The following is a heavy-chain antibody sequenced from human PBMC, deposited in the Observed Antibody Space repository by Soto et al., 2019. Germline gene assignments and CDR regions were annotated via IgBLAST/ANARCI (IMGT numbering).Heavy chain of an antibody. CDR2: FYYSGST. Sequence: SETLSLTCTVSGGSISSGPYSWGWIRQPPGKGLEWIGTFYYSGSTNYNPSLESRVTISVDTSRNQFSLKVSSVTAADTAVYYCARLGGYCSSTRCYGHYTMDVWGQGTTVTVSS. CDR1: GGSISSGPYS. V-gene: IGHV4-39*01. J-gene: IGHJ6*02. CDR3: ARLGGYCSSTRCYGHYTMDV. D-gene: IGHD2-2*01.